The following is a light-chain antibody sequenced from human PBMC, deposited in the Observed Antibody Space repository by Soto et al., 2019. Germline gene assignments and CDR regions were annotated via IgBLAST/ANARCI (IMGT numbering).Light chain of an antibody. J-gene: IGKJ1*01. CDR1: QSISSW. Sequence: DIQMTQSPSTLSASVGDRVTITCRASQSISSWLAWYQQKPGTAPKLLIYKASTLQSGVTSKLSGSVSGTEFTLTISSLQPDDSATYYRQQYRDNWTFGQGTKVDIK. V-gene: IGKV1-5*03. CDR2: KAS. CDR3: QQYRDNWT.